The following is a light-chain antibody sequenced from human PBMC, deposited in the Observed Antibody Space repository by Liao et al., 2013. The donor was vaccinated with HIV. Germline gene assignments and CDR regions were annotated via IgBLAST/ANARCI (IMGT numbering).Light chain of an antibody. V-gene: IGLV3-21*04. CDR1: NIGTKP. CDR3: QVWDSSTNSYV. J-gene: IGLJ1*01. CDR2: YDK. Sequence: SYELTQPPSVSVAPGQTARIACGGNNIGTKPVHWYQQKPGQAPVLFISYDKDRPSGIPERFSGSNSENTATLTISGVEAGDEADYYCQVWDSSTNSYVFGTGTKVTVV.